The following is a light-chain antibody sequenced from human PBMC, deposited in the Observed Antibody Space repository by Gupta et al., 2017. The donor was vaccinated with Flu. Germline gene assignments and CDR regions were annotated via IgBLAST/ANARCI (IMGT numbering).Light chain of an antibody. CDR3: QQDGSSPFT. CDR2: VAS. Sequence: EIVLTQSPGTLSLSPGERATLSCKASQSVSSSYLAWYQQKPGQAPGLLIYVASSRATGIPDRFSGSGSGTDFTLTISILEPEDFAVYYCQQDGSSPFTFGPGTKVDIK. V-gene: IGKV3-20*01. J-gene: IGKJ3*01. CDR1: QSVSSSY.